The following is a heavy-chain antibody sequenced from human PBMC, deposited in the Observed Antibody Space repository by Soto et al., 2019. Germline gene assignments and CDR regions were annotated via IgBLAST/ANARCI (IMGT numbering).Heavy chain of an antibody. CDR2: ISGSGANT. CDR1: GFSLTSYA. CDR3: AKDRYCSSTSCYAGFDY. J-gene: IGHJ4*02. Sequence: GXSLRLSCEASGFSLTSYAMTWFRQAPVNGLEWGLVISGSGANTYYADSVKGRFTISRDSSKNTLYLQMNSLRAEDTALYFCAKDRYCSSTSCYAGFDYWGQGTLVTVSS. V-gene: IGHV3-23*01. D-gene: IGHD2-2*01.